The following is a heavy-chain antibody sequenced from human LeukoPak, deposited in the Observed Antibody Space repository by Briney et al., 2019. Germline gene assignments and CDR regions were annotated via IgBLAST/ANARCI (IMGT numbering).Heavy chain of an antibody. CDR2: IYYTMST. Sequence: SETLSLTCTVSGGAISSYYWTWIRQPPGKGLDWIGYIYYTMSTNYNPSLKSRVTISLDTSKGEFSLRLSSVTAADTAVYYCARGRDGYKFDYWGQETLVTVSS. CDR3: ARGRDGYKFDY. J-gene: IGHJ4*02. CDR1: GGAISSYY. V-gene: IGHV4-59*01. D-gene: IGHD5-24*01.